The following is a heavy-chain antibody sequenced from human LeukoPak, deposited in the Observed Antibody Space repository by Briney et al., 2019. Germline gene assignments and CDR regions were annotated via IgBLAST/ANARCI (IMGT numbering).Heavy chain of an antibody. CDR3: ARDEARITIFGVVTGAFDI. V-gene: IGHV1-8*01. CDR2: MNPNSGNT. D-gene: IGHD3-3*01. Sequence: AASVKVSCKASGYTFTSYDINWVRQATGQGLEWMGWMNPNSGNTGYAQKFQGRVTMTRNTSISTAYMELSSLRSEDTAVYYCARDEARITIFGVVTGAFDIWGQGTMVTVSS. J-gene: IGHJ3*02. CDR1: GYTFTSYD.